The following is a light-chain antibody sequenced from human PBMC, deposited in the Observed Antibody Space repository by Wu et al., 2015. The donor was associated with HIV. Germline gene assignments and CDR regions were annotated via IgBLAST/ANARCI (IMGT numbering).Light chain of an antibody. J-gene: IGKJ2*01. CDR1: HNVKNW. CDR2: KAS. V-gene: IGKV1-5*03. CDR3: QQGGYWPYT. Sequence: DIQMTQSPSTLSASIGDSVTISCRASHNVKNWLSWYQQKPGQAPKLIILKASTLETGVPLRFSGSGSETEFSLTISNVQPDDFATYYCQQGGYWPYTFGQGTKFGDQT.